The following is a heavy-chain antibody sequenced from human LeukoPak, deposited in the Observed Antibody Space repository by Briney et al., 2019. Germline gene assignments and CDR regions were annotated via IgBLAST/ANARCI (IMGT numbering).Heavy chain of an antibody. Sequence: GGSLRLSCTASGFTLSSYEMSWIRQAPGKGLEWVSSVDYSGGDTHYADSVMGRFTISRDNSKNTLYLQLNSLNADDTAVYYCAKTRGSGPFDYWGQGTLVTVSS. CDR3: AKTRGSGPFDY. V-gene: IGHV3-23*01. CDR2: VDYSGGDT. J-gene: IGHJ4*02. CDR1: GFTLSSYE. D-gene: IGHD3-10*01.